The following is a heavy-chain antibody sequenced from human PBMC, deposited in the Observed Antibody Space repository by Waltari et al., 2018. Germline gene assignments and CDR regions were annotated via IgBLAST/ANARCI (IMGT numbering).Heavy chain of an antibody. D-gene: IGHD6-19*01. Sequence: QVQLVQSGAEVKKPGSSVKVSCKASGGTFSSYAISWVRQAPGQGLVWMGRIIPIVGTANYAQKFQGRVTITADKSTSTAYMELSSLRSEDTAVYYCASGVGSGWYFYYYGMDVWGQGTTVTVSS. CDR1: GGTFSSYA. CDR3: ASGVGSGWYFYYYGMDV. J-gene: IGHJ6*02. CDR2: IIPIVGTA. V-gene: IGHV1-69*08.